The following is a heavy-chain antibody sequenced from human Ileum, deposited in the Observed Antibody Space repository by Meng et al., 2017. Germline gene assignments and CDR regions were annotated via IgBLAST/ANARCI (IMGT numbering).Heavy chain of an antibody. J-gene: IGHJ5*02. V-gene: IGHV3-11*04. CDR2: VSPTSGSL. CDR1: GFTFSDYY. CDR3: ARDHGSLNWFDP. Sequence: QWRLVESGGGLVKAGGSLRLSCAASGFTFSDYYMTWIRQPPGQGLEWLASVSPTSGSLYFADSVKGRFSISRDNAKNSVSLQMTRLRVEDTAVYYCARDHGSLNWFDPWGQGTLVTVSS. D-gene: IGHD6-25*01.